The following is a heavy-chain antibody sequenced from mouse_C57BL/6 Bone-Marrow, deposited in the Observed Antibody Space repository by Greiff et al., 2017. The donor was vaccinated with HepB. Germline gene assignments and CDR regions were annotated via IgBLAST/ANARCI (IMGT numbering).Heavy chain of an antibody. CDR2: ILPGSGST. CDR3: ANYYGSHWYFDV. V-gene: IGHV1-9*01. J-gene: IGHJ1*03. Sequence: QVQLKESGAELMKPGASVKLSCKATGYTFTGYWIEWVKQRPGHGLEWIGEILPGSGSTNYNEKFKGKATFPADTYSNTAYMPLRSLTTGDSAIYDCANYYGSHWYFDVWGTGTTVTVSA. CDR1: GYTFTGYW. D-gene: IGHD1-1*01.